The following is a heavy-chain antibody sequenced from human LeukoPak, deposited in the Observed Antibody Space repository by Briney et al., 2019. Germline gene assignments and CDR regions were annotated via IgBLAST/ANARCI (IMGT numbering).Heavy chain of an antibody. CDR3: ARLRYHHDSSGYEDAFDI. V-gene: IGHV5-51*01. Sequence: GESLRISCKGSGYSFTSYWICWVRQMPGKGLEWMGIIYPGDSDTRYSPSFQGQVTISADKSISTAYLQWSSLKASDTALYHRARLRYHHDSSGYEDAFDILGQRTMVTVSS. J-gene: IGHJ3*02. CDR2: IYPGDSDT. D-gene: IGHD3-22*01. CDR1: GYSFTSYW.